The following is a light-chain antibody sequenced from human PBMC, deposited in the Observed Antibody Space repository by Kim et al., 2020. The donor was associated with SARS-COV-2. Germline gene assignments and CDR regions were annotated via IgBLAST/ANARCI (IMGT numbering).Light chain of an antibody. J-gene: IGLJ2*01. CDR2: QDT. CDR3: QAWDTNTAI. CDR1: KLGNRY. V-gene: IGLV3-1*01. Sequence: VSPGQGASISCSGEKLGNRYVSWYQQKAGQSPLLVIYQDTERPSGIPERFSGSNSGNTATLTISGTQTLDEADYYCQAWDTNTAIFGRGTQLTVL.